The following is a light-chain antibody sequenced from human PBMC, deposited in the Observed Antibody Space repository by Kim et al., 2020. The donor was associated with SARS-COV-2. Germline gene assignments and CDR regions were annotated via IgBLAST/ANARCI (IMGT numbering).Light chain of an antibody. V-gene: IGKV1-39*01. Sequence: PSSLSASVGDRVTITCRASQSISSYLNWYQQKPGKAPKLLIYAASSLQSGVPSRFSGSGSGTDFTLTISSLQPEDFATYYCQQSQTFGQGTKLEI. CDR1: QSISSY. CDR2: AAS. CDR3: QQSQT. J-gene: IGKJ2*01.